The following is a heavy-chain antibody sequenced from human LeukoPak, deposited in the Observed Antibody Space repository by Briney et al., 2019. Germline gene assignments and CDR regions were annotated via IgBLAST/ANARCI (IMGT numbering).Heavy chain of an antibody. CDR2: VYYSGST. V-gene: IGHV4-59*01. CDR1: GVSISSYY. D-gene: IGHD6-13*01. CDR3: ARAHSTSWYMDY. J-gene: IGHJ4*02. Sequence: PSETLSLTRTVSGVSISSYYWSWIRQSPGKGLEWIGYVYYSGSTNYNPSLKSRGPMSVDTSKNQFSLKLISMAAADTAGYYCARAHSTSWYMDYWGQGTLVTVSS.